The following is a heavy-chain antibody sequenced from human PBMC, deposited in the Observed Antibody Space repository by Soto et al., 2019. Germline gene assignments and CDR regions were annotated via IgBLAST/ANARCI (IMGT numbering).Heavy chain of an antibody. D-gene: IGHD3-10*01. CDR1: GGTLSDHG. Sequence: QVQLEQSGAEVKKPGSSVKISCKASGGTLSDHGVSWLRQAPGQGLEWVGGTIPVFNTANYASKFQGRVTMAADISTNIAYMELGSMFSEDTVFYYCARGVYGSGNYYAGPSAFDIWGHGTLVIVSS. CDR3: ARGVYGSGNYYAGPSAFDI. CDR2: TIPVFNTA. J-gene: IGHJ3*02. V-gene: IGHV1-69*06.